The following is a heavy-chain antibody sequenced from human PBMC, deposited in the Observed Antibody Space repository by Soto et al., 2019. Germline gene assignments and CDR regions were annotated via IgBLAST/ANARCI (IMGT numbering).Heavy chain of an antibody. J-gene: IGHJ4*02. D-gene: IGHD1-7*01. Sequence: ASVKVSCKVSGYTLTEFSMHWVRQTPGKGLEWVGGFDSEDGETISAKKFQGRVTMTEDTSTDTAYMELSSLRSEDTAVYYCATAYNWSYESGRFDYWGQGTLVTVSS. CDR1: GYTLTEFS. CDR2: FDSEDGET. CDR3: ATAYNWSYESGRFDY. V-gene: IGHV1-24*01.